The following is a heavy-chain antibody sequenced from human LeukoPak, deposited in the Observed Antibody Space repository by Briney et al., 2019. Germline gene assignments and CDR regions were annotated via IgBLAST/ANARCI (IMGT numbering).Heavy chain of an antibody. D-gene: IGHD2-21*01. J-gene: IGHJ4*02. CDR3: ARAFKYSMSGYYFDY. CDR1: GFMFDDDD. CDR2: INWNAGST. V-gene: IGHV3-20*04. Sequence: PGGSLRLSCAASGFMFDDDDMSWVRQAPAKGLEWVSGINWNAGSTAYADSVKGRFTISRDNAKNSLYLRMNSLRAEDTALYYCARAFKYSMSGYYFDYWGQGTLVTVSS.